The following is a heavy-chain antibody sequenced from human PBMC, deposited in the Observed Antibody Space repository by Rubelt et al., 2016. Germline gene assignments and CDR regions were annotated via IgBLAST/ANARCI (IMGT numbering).Heavy chain of an antibody. J-gene: IGHJ4*02. D-gene: IGHD6-13*01. V-gene: IGHV5-51*01. CDR3: ARRSSSSHYFDY. CDR1: GYSFTSYW. Sequence: EVQLVQSGAEVKKPGESLKISCKGSGYSFTSYWISWVRQMTGKGMEWRGIIYPGHSDTRYSPSFQGQVTISADKSISTAYLQWSSLKASDTAMYYCARRSSSSHYFDYWGQGTLVTVSS. CDR2: IYPGHSDT.